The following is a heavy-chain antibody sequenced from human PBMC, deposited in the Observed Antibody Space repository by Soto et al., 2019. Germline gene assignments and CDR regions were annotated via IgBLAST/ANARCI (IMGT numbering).Heavy chain of an antibody. Sequence: SETLSLTCTVSGGSITSRSYYWDWIRQPPGKGLEWIGTIYYGGSTYYTPSLKSRVTISVDTSKNQFSLKLSSVTATDTAVYYCARRQGLLWFGELLGNWFDPWGQGTLVTVSS. CDR1: GGSITSRSYY. CDR3: ARRQGLLWFGELLGNWFDP. D-gene: IGHD3-10*01. V-gene: IGHV4-39*01. J-gene: IGHJ5*02. CDR2: IYYGGST.